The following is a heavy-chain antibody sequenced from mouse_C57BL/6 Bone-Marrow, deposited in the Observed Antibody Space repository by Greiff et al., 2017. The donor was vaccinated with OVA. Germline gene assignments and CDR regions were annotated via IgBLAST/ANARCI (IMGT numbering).Heavy chain of an antibody. Sequence: EVNVVESGGGLVKPGGSLKLSCAASGFTFSSYTMSWVRQTPEKRLEWVATISGGGGNTYYPDSVKGRFTISRDNAKNTLYLQMSSLRSEDTALYYCASGNYDAYWGQGTLVTVSA. V-gene: IGHV5-9*01. CDR1: GFTFSSYT. D-gene: IGHD2-1*01. CDR2: ISGGGGNT. CDR3: ASGNYDAY. J-gene: IGHJ3*01.